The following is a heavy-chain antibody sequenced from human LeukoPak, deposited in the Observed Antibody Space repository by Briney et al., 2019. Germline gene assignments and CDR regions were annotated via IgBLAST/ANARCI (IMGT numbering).Heavy chain of an antibody. CDR1: GFTFSNYV. Sequence: GGSLRLSCAASGFTFSNYVMSWVRQASGEGLEWVSSISTSGGSTYYADSVKGRFTISRDNSKNTLYLQMNSLRAEDTALYHCAKDSDTFGGVIAPLNYWGQGTLVTVSS. CDR2: ISTSGGST. V-gene: IGHV3-23*01. CDR3: AKDSDTFGGVIAPLNY. J-gene: IGHJ4*02. D-gene: IGHD3-16*02.